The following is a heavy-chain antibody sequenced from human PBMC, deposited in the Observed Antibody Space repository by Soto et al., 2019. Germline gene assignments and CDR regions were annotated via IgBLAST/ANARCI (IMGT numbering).Heavy chain of an antibody. CDR2: ISSDSSTK. CDR3: ATSHYDILTGYSDIDY. V-gene: IGHV3-48*02. Sequence: GGLLRVSWAAAGCTCSSFAVRWVLKEPGKGLEWVSFISSDSSTKYYADSVKGRFTISRDNAKNSLYLQMNSLRDEDTAVYYCATSHYDILTGYSDIDYWGQGTLVTVSS. CDR1: GCTCSSFA. D-gene: IGHD3-9*01. J-gene: IGHJ4*02.